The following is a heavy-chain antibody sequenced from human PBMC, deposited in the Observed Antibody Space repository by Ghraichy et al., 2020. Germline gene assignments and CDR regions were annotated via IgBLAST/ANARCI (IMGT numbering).Heavy chain of an antibody. J-gene: IGHJ4*02. CDR1: GDTFTSYG. CDR3: ARDFGSSCRVY. V-gene: IGHV1-18*01. CDR2: IGGYNGNI. D-gene: IGHD3-3*01. Sequence: ASVKVSCKISGDTFTSYGTSWVRQAPGQGLEWVGWIGGYNGNINYAQKFQGRVTMTIDTCTNTVYMELRNLRSDDTAVYYCARDFGSSCRVYWGQGTLVTVSS.